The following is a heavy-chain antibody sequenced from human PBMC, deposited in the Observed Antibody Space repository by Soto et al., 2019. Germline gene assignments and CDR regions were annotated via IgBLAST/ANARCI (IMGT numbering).Heavy chain of an antibody. J-gene: IGHJ6*02. V-gene: IGHV1-69*13. Sequence: ASVKVSCKASGGTFSSYAISWVRQAPGQGLEWMGGIIPIFGTANYAQKFQGRVTITADESTSTAYMELSSLRSEDTAVYYCARDIGATVRGVIIYYYYYGMDVWGQGTTVTVSS. D-gene: IGHD3-10*01. CDR3: ARDIGATVRGVIIYYYYYGMDV. CDR1: GGTFSSYA. CDR2: IIPIFGTA.